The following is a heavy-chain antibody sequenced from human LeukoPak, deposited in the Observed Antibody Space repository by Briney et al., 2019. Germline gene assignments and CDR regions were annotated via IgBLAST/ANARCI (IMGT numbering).Heavy chain of an antibody. CDR2: IKQDGSEK. V-gene: IGHV3-7*01. Sequence: QAGGSLRLSCAASGFTVSSNYMSWVRQVPGKGLEWVANIKQDGSEKYYLDSVKGRFTISRDNAKNSLYLQMNSLRAEATAVYYCARDQDWNDRGGLDYWGQGTLVTVSS. CDR3: ARDQDWNDRGGLDY. J-gene: IGHJ4*02. D-gene: IGHD1-1*01. CDR1: GFTVSSNY.